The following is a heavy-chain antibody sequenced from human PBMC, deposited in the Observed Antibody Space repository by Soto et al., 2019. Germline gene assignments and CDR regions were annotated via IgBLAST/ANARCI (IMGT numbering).Heavy chain of an antibody. Sequence: PSETLSVTCAVSGGSISSGDYYWSWIRQPPGKGLAWIGHIYYRGSTYYNPSLKSRVTISVDTSKNQFSLKLSSVTAADTAVYYCARRVHGSSGTWFDRWGQRTLGT. CDR1: GGSISSGDYY. D-gene: IGHD6-19*01. CDR2: IYYRGST. V-gene: IGHV4-30-4*01. CDR3: ARRVHGSSGTWFDR. J-gene: IGHJ5*02.